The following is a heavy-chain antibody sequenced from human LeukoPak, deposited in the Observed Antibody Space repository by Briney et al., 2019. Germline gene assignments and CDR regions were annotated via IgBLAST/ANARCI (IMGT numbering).Heavy chain of an antibody. J-gene: IGHJ4*02. Sequence: SETLSLTCTVSGGSISSYYWSWIRQPPGKGLEWIGYIYYSGSTNYNPSLKSRVTISVDTSKNQFSLKLSSVTAADTAVYYCARQGIAAAGAYYFDYWGQGTLVTVSS. CDR2: IYYSGST. CDR1: GGSISSYY. V-gene: IGHV4-59*08. D-gene: IGHD6-13*01. CDR3: ARQGIAAAGAYYFDY.